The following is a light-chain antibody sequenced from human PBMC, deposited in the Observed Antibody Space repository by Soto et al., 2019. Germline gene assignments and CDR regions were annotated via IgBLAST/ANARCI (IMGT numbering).Light chain of an antibody. CDR2: GAS. Sequence: EIVLTQSPATLSLSPGERATLSCRASQSVSSSYLAWYHQKPGQXPRLLIFGASSRATGIPDRFSGSGSGTDLTIAISRLEPEDFEVYYCQQYGSSPWTFGQGTKVDIK. CDR3: QQYGSSPWT. V-gene: IGKV3-20*01. CDR1: QSVSSSY. J-gene: IGKJ1*01.